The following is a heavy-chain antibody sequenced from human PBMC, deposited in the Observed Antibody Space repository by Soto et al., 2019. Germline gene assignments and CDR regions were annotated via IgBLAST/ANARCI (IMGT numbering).Heavy chain of an antibody. CDR3: TTGRIGSGSYDAFDI. CDR1: GLPFSTAW. D-gene: IGHD3-10*01. J-gene: IGHJ3*02. CDR2: IKSKTDGGTT. V-gene: IGHV3-15*01. Sequence: EVQLVESGGGLVKPGGPLSPSCAASGLPFSTAWMSWVRRAPGKGLEWFGRIKSKTDGGTTDYAAPVKGRFTISRDDSKNTLYLQMNSLKTEDTAVYYCTTGRIGSGSYDAFDIWGQGTMVTVSS.